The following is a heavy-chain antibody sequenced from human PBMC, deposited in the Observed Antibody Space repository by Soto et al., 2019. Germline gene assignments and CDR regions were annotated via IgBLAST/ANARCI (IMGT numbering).Heavy chain of an antibody. D-gene: IGHD3-9*01. Sequence: QITLKESGPTLVRPTQTLTLTCAFSGFSLSTSGVGVGWIRQPPGKALEWLAVIYWDDSKHYSPSLRSRLTNTKDTSKNQVVLTITNMDPMDTGTYYCAHKGPEDWPLDYWGQGTLVIVSS. CDR3: AHKGPEDWPLDY. V-gene: IGHV2-5*02. CDR1: GFSLSTSGVG. J-gene: IGHJ4*02. CDR2: IYWDDSK.